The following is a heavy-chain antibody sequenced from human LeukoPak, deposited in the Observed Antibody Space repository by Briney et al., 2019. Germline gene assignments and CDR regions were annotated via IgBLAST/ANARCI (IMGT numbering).Heavy chain of an antibody. V-gene: IGHV3-7*01. CDR3: ARVDYYGSGSPDY. CDR2: IKQDGSEK. J-gene: IGHJ4*02. Sequence: GGSLRLSCAASGFTFSNYWMNWVRQAPGKGLEWVANIKQDGSEKYYVDSVKGRFTISRDNARNSLYLQMNSLRAEDTAVYYCARVDYYGSGSPDYWGQGTPVTVSS. D-gene: IGHD3-10*01. CDR1: GFTFSNYW.